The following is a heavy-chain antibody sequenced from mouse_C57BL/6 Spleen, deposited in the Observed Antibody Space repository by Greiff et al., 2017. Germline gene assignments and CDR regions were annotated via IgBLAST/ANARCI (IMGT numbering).Heavy chain of an antibody. CDR1: GYSITCGYY. Sequence: EVQRVESGPGLVKPSQSLSLTCSVTGYSITCGYYWNWIRQFPGNKLEWMGYISYDGSNNYNPSLKNRISITRDTSKNQFFLKLNSVTTEDTATYYCARSSPSFDYWGQGTTLTVSS. J-gene: IGHJ2*01. CDR3: ARSSPSFDY. CDR2: ISYDGSN. V-gene: IGHV3-6*01. D-gene: IGHD1-1*01.